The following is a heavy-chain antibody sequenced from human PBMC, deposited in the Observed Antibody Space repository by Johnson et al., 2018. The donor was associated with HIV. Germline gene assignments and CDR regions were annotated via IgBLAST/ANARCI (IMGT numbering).Heavy chain of an antibody. Sequence: VQLVESGGGVVRPGGSLRLSCAASVFTFDDYGMSWVRQAPGKGLEWVSGINWNGGSTGYADAVKGRFTISRDNSKNTLYLQMNSLRAEDTAGYFCGRGCGGDCAYQEAFDIWDQGTMVTVSS. V-gene: IGHV3-20*04. J-gene: IGHJ3*02. CDR1: VFTFDDYG. CDR2: INWNGGST. D-gene: IGHD2-21*02. CDR3: GRGCGGDCAYQEAFDI.